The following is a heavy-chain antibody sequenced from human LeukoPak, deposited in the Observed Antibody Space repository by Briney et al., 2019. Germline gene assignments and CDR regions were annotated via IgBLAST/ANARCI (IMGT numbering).Heavy chain of an antibody. D-gene: IGHD3-10*01. CDR1: GYTFTSYG. CDR3: ARLYYGDDDAFDI. J-gene: IGHJ3*02. V-gene: IGHV1-18*01. CDR2: ISAYNGNT. Sequence: ASVKVSCKASGYTFTSYGISWVRQAPGQGLEWMGWISAYNGNTNYAQKLQGRVTMTRDMSTSTVYMELSSLRSEDTAVYYCARLYYGDDDAFDIWGQGTMVTVSS.